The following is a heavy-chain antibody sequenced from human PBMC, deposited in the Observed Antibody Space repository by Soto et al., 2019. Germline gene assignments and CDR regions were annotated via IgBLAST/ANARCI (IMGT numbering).Heavy chain of an antibody. CDR1: GASFTSNDW. CDR2: IYRTGST. CDR3: ASRDPGTSVDY. Sequence: SETLSLTCAVSGASFTSNDWWTWVRQPPGRGLEWIGEIYRTGSTNYNPSLKSRVNISLDKSENQFSLKVTSLTAEDTAVYYCASRDPGTSVDYWGQGTLVTVSS. D-gene: IGHD1-7*01. V-gene: IGHV4-4*02. J-gene: IGHJ4*02.